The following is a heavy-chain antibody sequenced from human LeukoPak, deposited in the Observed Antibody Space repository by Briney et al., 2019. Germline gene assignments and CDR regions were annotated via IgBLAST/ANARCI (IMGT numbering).Heavy chain of an antibody. V-gene: IGHV5-51*01. Sequence: GESLKISCKGSGYNFPIYWIAWVRQMPGKGLEWMGIIHPGDSDARYSPSFQGQVTFSVDKYINTAYLHWSRLKASDTAMYYCARVVDTAMVPFYFDLWGQGTLVIVSS. CDR2: IHPGDSDA. J-gene: IGHJ4*02. CDR3: ARVVDTAMVPFYFDL. CDR1: GYNFPIYW. D-gene: IGHD5-18*01.